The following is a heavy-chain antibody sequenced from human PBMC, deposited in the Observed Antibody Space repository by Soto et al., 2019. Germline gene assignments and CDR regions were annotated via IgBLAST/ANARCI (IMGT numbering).Heavy chain of an antibody. CDR3: ATGGGSYPGYYYYGMDV. V-gene: IGHV1-24*01. D-gene: IGHD1-26*01. J-gene: IGHJ6*02. Sequence: QVQLVQSGAEVKKPGASVKVSCKVSGYTLTELSMHWVRQAPGKGLEWMGGFDPEDGETIYAQKFQGRVTMTEDTSTDTAYIEVSSLRSEDTAVYYCATGGGSYPGYYYYGMDVWGQGTTVTVSS. CDR2: FDPEDGET. CDR1: GYTLTELS.